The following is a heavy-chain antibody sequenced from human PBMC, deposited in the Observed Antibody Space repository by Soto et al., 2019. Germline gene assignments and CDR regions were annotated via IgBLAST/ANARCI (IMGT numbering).Heavy chain of an antibody. CDR3: ARIMGLYSSYDFDI. D-gene: IGHD3-22*01. CDR2: IYPHDSDT. J-gene: IGHJ3*02. Sequence: GESLKISCEDFGYSFTTNWIAWVRQVPGKGLECMGIIYPHDSDTRYNPSFQGQVTISADKSINTAYLQWSSLKASDTAMYYCARIMGLYSSYDFDIWGQGTKVT. CDR1: GYSFTTNW. V-gene: IGHV5-51*01.